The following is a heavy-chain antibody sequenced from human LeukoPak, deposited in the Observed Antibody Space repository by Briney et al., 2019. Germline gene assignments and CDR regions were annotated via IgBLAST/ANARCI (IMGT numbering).Heavy chain of an antibody. Sequence: GGSLRLSCAASGFTFSSYAMSWVRQAPGKGLEWVSYISSSGSAMYYADSVKGRFTISRDNAKNSLYLQTNSLRAEDTAVYYCARAYGDYEPFDYWGQGTLVTVSS. CDR3: ARAYGDYEPFDY. J-gene: IGHJ4*02. CDR2: ISSSGSAM. CDR1: GFTFSSYA. D-gene: IGHD4-17*01. V-gene: IGHV3-48*04.